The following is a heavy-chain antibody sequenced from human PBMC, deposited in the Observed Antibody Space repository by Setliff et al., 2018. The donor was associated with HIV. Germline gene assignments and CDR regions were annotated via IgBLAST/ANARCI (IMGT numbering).Heavy chain of an antibody. J-gene: IGHJ5*02. CDR1: GGSFSGYY. V-gene: IGHV4-34*01. CDR2: INHGGIT. Sequence: SETLSLTCAVYGGSFSGYYWSWTRQPPGKGLEWIGEINHGGITNYNPSLKSRVSISVDTFKNQFSLKLSSVTAADTAVYYCARDRRSIFGVDTKNWFDPWGQGTLVTVSS. D-gene: IGHD3-3*01. CDR3: ARDRRSIFGVDTKNWFDP.